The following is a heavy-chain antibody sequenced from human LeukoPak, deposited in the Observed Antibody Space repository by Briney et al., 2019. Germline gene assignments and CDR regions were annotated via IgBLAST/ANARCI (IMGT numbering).Heavy chain of an antibody. CDR1: GFTFSNYA. CDR2: INSNGGTT. V-gene: IGHV3-23*01. CDR3: VRDRGSGWYYIDS. J-gene: IGHJ4*02. D-gene: IGHD6-19*01. Sequence: GGSLRLSCGASGFTFSNYAMSWVRQAPGKGLELVSVINSNGGTTHYAASVKGRLTISRDNSKNTLSLQMKSLRVEDTAVYYCVRDRGSGWYYIDSRGQGTLVTVSS.